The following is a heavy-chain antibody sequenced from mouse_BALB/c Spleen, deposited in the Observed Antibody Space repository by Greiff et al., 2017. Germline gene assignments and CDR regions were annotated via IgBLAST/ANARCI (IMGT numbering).Heavy chain of an antibody. Sequence: QVHVKQSGPELVKPGASVRISCKASGYTFTSYYIHWVKQRPGQGLEWIGWIYPGNVNTKYNEKFKGKATLTADKSSSTAYMQLSSLTSEDSAVYFCARDGNYEGFAYWGQGTLVTVSA. V-gene: IGHV1S56*01. CDR3: ARDGNYEGFAY. J-gene: IGHJ3*01. CDR1: GYTFTSYY. CDR2: IYPGNVNT. D-gene: IGHD2-1*01.